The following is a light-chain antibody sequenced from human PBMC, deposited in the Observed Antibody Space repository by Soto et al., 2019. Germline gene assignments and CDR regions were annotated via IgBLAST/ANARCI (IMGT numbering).Light chain of an antibody. J-gene: IGLJ1*01. CDR3: YSYAASSYV. Sequence: QSVLTQPRSVSGSPGQSVSISCTGTSSDVGGYDHVSWYQQQHPGKAPKLMIFDVTKRPSGVPDRFSGSKSGNTASLSISGLQAEDEADYYCYSYAASSYVFGTGTKVTV. CDR1: SSDVGGYDH. V-gene: IGLV2-11*01. CDR2: DVT.